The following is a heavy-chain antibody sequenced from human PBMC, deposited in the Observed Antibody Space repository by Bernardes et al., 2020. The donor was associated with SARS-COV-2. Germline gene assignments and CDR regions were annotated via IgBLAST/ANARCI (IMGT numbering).Heavy chain of an antibody. Sequence: GGSLRLSCAASGFTFSSYSMNWVRQAPGKGLEWVSSISSSSSYIYYADSVKGRFTISRDNAKNSLYLQMNSLRAEDTAVYYCARDILERYYYDSSGYPDFDYWGQGTLVTVSS. CDR1: GFTFSSYS. D-gene: IGHD3-22*01. V-gene: IGHV3-21*01. CDR3: ARDILERYYYDSSGYPDFDY. CDR2: ISSSSSYI. J-gene: IGHJ4*02.